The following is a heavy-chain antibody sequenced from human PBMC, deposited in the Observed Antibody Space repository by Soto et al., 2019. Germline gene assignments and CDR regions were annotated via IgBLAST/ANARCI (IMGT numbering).Heavy chain of an antibody. Sequence: EVQLLESGGGLVQHGGSLRLSCAASGFTFSNYAMSWVRQAPGKGLEWVSVISVSGSTTSHADFVEGRFTISRDNSKNTLYLQMNSLRAEDTAVYYCVKDTSTWASTYFDYWGQGTLVTVSS. CDR2: ISVSGSTT. V-gene: IGHV3-23*01. CDR1: GFTFSNYA. D-gene: IGHD3-3*01. CDR3: VKDTSTWASTYFDY. J-gene: IGHJ4*02.